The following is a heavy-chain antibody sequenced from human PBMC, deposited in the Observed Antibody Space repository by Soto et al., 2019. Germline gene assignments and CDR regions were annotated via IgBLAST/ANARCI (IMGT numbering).Heavy chain of an antibody. Sequence: EVQLVESGGGLVQLGGSLRLSCAASGFSVSEKHMSWVRQAPGEGLEWVSTIYSTYGRSWTGYADSVEGRFTISRDNSNITLSHKIDTLRAEDTAVYCCARADRIALEVWGQGAMVIVSS. V-gene: IGHV3-66*01. CDR3: ARADRIALEV. CDR1: GFSVSEKH. CDR2: IYSTYGRSWT. J-gene: IGHJ3*01.